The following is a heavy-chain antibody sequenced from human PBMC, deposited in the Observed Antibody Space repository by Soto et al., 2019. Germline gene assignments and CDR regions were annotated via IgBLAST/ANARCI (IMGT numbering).Heavy chain of an antibody. CDR2: INAYNGNT. CDR3: ARDAYGNGWLDYYYYVIDV. J-gene: IGHJ6*02. D-gene: IGHD6-13*01. V-gene: IGHV1-18*04. CDR1: LYTFTSYA. Sequence: ASVNVSCQASLYTFTSYAIHWVRQAPGQGRAGMGWINAYNGNTNYAQKLQGRVTMTTDTPTNTAYMELRSLRSDDTAVYYRARDAYGNGWLDYYYYVIDVWGQGTPVTVSS.